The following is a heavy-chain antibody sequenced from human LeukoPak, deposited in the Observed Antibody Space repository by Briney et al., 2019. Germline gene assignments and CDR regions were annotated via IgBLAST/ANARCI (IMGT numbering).Heavy chain of an antibody. CDR1: GGSISSYY. CDR2: NYYSGST. J-gene: IGHJ3*02. CDR3: ARELGYCSSTSCYGAFDI. V-gene: IGHV4-59*01. Sequence: PSETLSLTCTVSGGSISSYYWSWIRQPPGKGLEWIGYNYYSGSTNYNPSLKSRATISVDTSKNQFSLKLSSVTAADTAVYYCARELGYCSSTSCYGAFDIWGQGTMVTVSS. D-gene: IGHD2-2*01.